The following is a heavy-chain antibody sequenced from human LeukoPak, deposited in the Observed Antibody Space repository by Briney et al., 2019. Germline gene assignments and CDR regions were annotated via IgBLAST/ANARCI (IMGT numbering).Heavy chain of an antibody. D-gene: IGHD2-15*01. CDR2: INHSGST. CDR3: ARIYCSGGSCYRRYFQH. V-gene: IGHV4-34*01. Sequence: SETLSFTCAVYGGSFSGYYWSWIRQPPGKGLEWIGEINHSGSTNYNPSLKSRVTISVDTSKNQFSLKLSSVTAADTAVYYCARIYCSGGSCYRRYFQHWGQGTLVTVSS. CDR1: GGSFSGYY. J-gene: IGHJ1*01.